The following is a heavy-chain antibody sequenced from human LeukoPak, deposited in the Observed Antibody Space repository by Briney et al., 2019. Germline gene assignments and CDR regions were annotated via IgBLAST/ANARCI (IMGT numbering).Heavy chain of an antibody. D-gene: IGHD3-22*01. CDR3: AREDWGSSGYYFDY. J-gene: IGHJ4*02. CDR2: ISSSSSYI. V-gene: IGHV3-21*01. Sequence: PGGSLRLSCAASGFTFSSYSMNWVRQAPGKGLEWVSSISSSSSYIYYADSVKGRFTISRDNAKNSLYLQMNSLRAEDTAVYYCAREDWGSSGYYFDYWGQGTLVTVSS. CDR1: GFTFSSYS.